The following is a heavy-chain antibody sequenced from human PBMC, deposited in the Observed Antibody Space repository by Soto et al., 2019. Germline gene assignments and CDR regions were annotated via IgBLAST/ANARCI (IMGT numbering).Heavy chain of an antibody. D-gene: IGHD2-2*01. V-gene: IGHV1-69*12. J-gene: IGHJ6*02. CDR1: GGTFSSYA. CDR3: ARHVPAAGYYYGMDV. Sequence: QVQLVQSGAEVKKPGSSVKVSCKASGGTFSSYAISWVRQAPGQGLEWMGGIIPIFGTANYAQKFQGRVTINADESTSTAYMELRSLRSADTDVYYCARHVPAAGYYYGMDVWGQGTTVTVSS. CDR2: IIPIFGTA.